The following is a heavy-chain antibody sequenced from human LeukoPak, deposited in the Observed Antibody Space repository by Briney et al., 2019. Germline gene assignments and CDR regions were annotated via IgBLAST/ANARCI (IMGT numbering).Heavy chain of an antibody. CDR2: ISGSGGST. Sequence: SGGSLRLSCAASGFTFSNYAMSWVRQAPGVGLEWVSAISGSGGSTYYADSVKGRFTISRDNSKNTLYLQMNSLRAEDTAVYYCARGSCSSTSCYTHGYWGQGTLVTVSS. J-gene: IGHJ4*02. CDR3: ARGSCSSTSCYTHGY. D-gene: IGHD2-2*02. CDR1: GFTFSNYA. V-gene: IGHV3-23*01.